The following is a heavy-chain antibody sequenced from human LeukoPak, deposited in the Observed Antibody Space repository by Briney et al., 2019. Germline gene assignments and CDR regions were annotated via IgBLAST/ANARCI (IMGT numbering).Heavy chain of an antibody. J-gene: IGHJ4*02. V-gene: IGHV3-13*01. CDR1: GFTFSSYD. Sequence: GGSLRLSCAASGFTFSSYDMHWVRQATGKGLEWFSAIGTAGDTYYPGSVKGRFTISRENAKNSLYLQMNSLRAGDTAVYYCARVSRAAAGWPNFDYWGQGTLVTVSS. CDR2: IGTAGDT. D-gene: IGHD6-13*01. CDR3: ARVSRAAAGWPNFDY.